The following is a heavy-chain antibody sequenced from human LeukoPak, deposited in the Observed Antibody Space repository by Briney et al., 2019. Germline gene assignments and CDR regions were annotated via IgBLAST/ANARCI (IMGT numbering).Heavy chain of an antibody. CDR2: ISYDGSNK. J-gene: IGHJ4*02. CDR3: ARSRGVSGYDFAY. D-gene: IGHD5-12*01. V-gene: IGHV3-30-3*01. Sequence: PGGSLRLSCAASGFTFSSYTMHWVRQAPGKGLEWAALISYDGSNKYYVDSVKGRFTISRDNSKNTLYLQMNSLRVEDTAVYYCARSRGVSGYDFAYWGQGTLVTVPS. CDR1: GFTFSSYT.